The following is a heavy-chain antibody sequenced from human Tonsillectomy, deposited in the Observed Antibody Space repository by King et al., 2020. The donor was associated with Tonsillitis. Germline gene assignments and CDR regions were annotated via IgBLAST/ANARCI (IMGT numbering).Heavy chain of an antibody. J-gene: IGHJ5*02. CDR2: IYYSGST. CDR3: ARRGYSGTYSWNWFDP. V-gene: IGHV4-39*01. CDR1: SGSISSTTYY. Sequence: LQESGPGLVKPSETLSLTCSVSSGSISSTTYYWGWIRQPPGKGLEWIGSIYYSGSTYYNPSLRSRVTISVDTSKNQVSLKLSSVTAADTAIYYCARRGYSGTYSWNWFDPWGQGTLVTVSS. D-gene: IGHD1-26*01.